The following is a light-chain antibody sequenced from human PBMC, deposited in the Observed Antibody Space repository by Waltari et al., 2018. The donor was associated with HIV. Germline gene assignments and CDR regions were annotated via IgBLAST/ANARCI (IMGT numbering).Light chain of an antibody. CDR1: SSDVGSCKF. CDR3: CSCATPNTRV. CDR2: EVT. V-gene: IGLV2-23*02. Sequence: QSALTQPASVSGSPGQSISISCTGTSSDVGSCKFVSWYQQHPGKAPKLLIYEVTKRPSGVSNRFSASKSGNTASLTISGLQAEDEADYYCCSCATPNTRVFGGGTKLTVL. J-gene: IGLJ3*02.